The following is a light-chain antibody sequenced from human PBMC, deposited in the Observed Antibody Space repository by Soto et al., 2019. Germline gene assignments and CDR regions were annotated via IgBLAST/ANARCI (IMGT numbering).Light chain of an antibody. CDR3: AAWDDSLSAVV. J-gene: IGLJ2*01. CDR2: RND. Sequence: QLVLTQPHSASGTPGQRVTISCSGSSSNIGSNYVYWYQQLPGSAPKLLIYRNDQRPSGVPDRFSASKSGTAASLAISGLRSEDEADYHCAAWDDSLSAVVFGGGTKLTVL. CDR1: SSNIGSNY. V-gene: IGLV1-47*01.